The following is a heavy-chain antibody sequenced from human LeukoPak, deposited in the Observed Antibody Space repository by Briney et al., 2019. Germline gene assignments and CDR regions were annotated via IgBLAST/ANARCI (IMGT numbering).Heavy chain of an antibody. D-gene: IGHD1-1*01. J-gene: IGHJ4*02. CDR2: ISWNSGSR. CDR1: GFTFDDYA. Sequence: GGSLRLSCTASGFTFDDYAMHWVRQAPGKGLEWVSGISWNSGSRGYADSVKGRFTISRDNAKNSLYLQMNSLRAEDTAVYYCARDRNWNDVGVFDYWGQGTLVTVSS. V-gene: IGHV3-9*01. CDR3: ARDRNWNDVGVFDY.